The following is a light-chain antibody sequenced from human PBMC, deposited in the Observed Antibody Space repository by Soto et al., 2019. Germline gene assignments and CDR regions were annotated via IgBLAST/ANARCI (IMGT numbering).Light chain of an antibody. CDR3: QQYGRTSCT. Sequence: EIVLTQSPGTLSLSPGEGATLSCRASQSVSTNFFAWYQQKPGQAPRLLIYGASTRATGIPDRFSGSGSGTDFTLTISRLEPEDFAIYYCQQYGRTSCTFGQGTKV. CDR1: QSVSTNF. J-gene: IGKJ1*01. V-gene: IGKV3-20*01. CDR2: GAS.